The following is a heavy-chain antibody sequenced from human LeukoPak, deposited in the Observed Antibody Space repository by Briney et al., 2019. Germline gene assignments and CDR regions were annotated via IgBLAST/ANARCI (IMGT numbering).Heavy chain of an antibody. D-gene: IGHD3-10*01. CDR3: ARGFGSCGSGSFYNGYYFDH. Sequence: GGSLRLSCAASGFNFNDYSMNWVRQAPGKGLEWVSSITVSSSYIYYADSVKGRFTISRDSAKNSVYLQMHSLRAEDTAVYRCARGFGSCGSGSFYNGYYFDHWGQGALVTVSS. CDR2: ITVSSSYI. CDR1: GFNFNDYS. J-gene: IGHJ4*02. V-gene: IGHV3-21*01.